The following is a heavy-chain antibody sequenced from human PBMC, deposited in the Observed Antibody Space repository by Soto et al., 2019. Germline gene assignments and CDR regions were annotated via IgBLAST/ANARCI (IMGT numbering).Heavy chain of an antibody. V-gene: IGHV1-3*01. Sequence: ASVEVSCKSSGYTFTSYGIHWVRQAPGQRLEWMGWINAANGDTKYSPKFQGRVTITRDTSASTAYMELSSLRSEDTAVYYCVRRHVSATGIDWFDPWGRGTLVTVPS. CDR2: INAANGDT. CDR1: GYTFTSYG. D-gene: IGHD6-13*01. J-gene: IGHJ5*02. CDR3: VRRHVSATGIDWFDP.